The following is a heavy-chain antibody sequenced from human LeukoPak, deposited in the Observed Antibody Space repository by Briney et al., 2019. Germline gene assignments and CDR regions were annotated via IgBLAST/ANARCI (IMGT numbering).Heavy chain of an antibody. Sequence: ASAKVSCKASGYTFTSYYMHWVRQAPGQGLEWMGIINPSGGSTSYAQKFQGRVTMTRDTSTSTVYMELSSLRSEDTAVYYCARDGGAYYFDYWGQGTLVTVSS. CDR2: INPSGGST. J-gene: IGHJ4*02. CDR1: GYTFTSYY. V-gene: IGHV1-46*01. CDR3: ARDGGAYYFDY. D-gene: IGHD2-15*01.